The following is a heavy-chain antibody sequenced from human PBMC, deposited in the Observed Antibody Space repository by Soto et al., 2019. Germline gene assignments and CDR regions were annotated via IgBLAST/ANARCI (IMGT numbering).Heavy chain of an antibody. CDR3: ASHSGSSPEGRYYYGMDV. V-gene: IGHV1-69*12. CDR2: IIPIFGTA. D-gene: IGHD1-26*01. CDR1: GGTFSSYA. J-gene: IGHJ6*02. Sequence: QVQLVQSGAEVKKPGSSVKVSCKASGGTFSSYAISWVRQAPGQGLEWMGGIIPIFGTADYAQKFQGRVTSPADESTCTAYMELSSLRSKDTAVYYCASHSGSSPEGRYYYGMDVWGQGTTVTVSS.